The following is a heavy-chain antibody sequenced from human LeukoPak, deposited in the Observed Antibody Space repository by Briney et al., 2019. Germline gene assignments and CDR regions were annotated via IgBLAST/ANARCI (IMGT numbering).Heavy chain of an antibody. CDR3: VIVRGYFDSSGSDY. Sequence: GGSLRLSCSASGFTFSSYTIHWVRQAPGKGLEFVSAITSNGGSAYYADSVKGRFTISRDNSKNTAYLQMSSLRAEDTAVYYCVIVRGYFDSSGSDYWGQGTLVTVSS. J-gene: IGHJ4*02. D-gene: IGHD3-9*01. V-gene: IGHV3-64D*06. CDR1: GFTFSSYT. CDR2: ITSNGGSA.